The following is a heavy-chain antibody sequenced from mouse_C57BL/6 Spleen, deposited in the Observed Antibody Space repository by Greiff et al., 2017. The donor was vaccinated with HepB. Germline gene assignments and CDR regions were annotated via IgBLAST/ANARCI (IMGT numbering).Heavy chain of an antibody. V-gene: IGHV1-64*01. CDR3: ASTTLIYDGYYDYFDY. J-gene: IGHJ2*01. CDR2: IHPNSGST. D-gene: IGHD2-3*01. CDR1: GYTFTSYW. Sequence: QVQLKQPGAELVKPGASVKLSCKASGYTFTSYWMHWVKQRPGQGLEWIGMIHPNSGSTNYNEKFKSKATLTVDKSSSTAYMQLSSLTSEDSAVYYCASTTLIYDGYYDYFDYWGQGTTLTVSS.